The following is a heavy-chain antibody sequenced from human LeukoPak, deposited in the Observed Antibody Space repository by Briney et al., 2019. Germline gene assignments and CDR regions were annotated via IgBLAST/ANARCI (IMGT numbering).Heavy chain of an antibody. V-gene: IGHV3-23*01. Sequence: GGSLRLSCTGSGFTFGDHAMSWVRQAPGKGLEWVSAISGSGGSTYYADSVRGRFTISRDNFKNTLYLQMNSLRAEGTAIYYCAKDKGRISVAAPKDAFDMWGQGTMVTVSS. J-gene: IGHJ3*02. CDR2: ISGSGGST. CDR1: GFTFGDHA. D-gene: IGHD6-6*01. CDR3: AKDKGRISVAAPKDAFDM.